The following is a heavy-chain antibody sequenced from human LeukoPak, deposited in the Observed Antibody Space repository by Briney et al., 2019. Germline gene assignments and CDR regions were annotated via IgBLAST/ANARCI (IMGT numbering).Heavy chain of an antibody. V-gene: IGHV3-30-3*01. CDR3: AKGGLYYYDSSGYFDY. CDR2: ISYDGSNK. J-gene: IGHJ4*02. D-gene: IGHD3-22*01. Sequence: PGGSLRLSCAASGFTFSSYAMHWVRQAPGKGLEWVAVISYDGSNKYYADSVKGRFTISRDNSKNTLYLQMNSLRAEDTAVYYCAKGGLYYYDSSGYFDYWGQGTLVTVSS. CDR1: GFTFSSYA.